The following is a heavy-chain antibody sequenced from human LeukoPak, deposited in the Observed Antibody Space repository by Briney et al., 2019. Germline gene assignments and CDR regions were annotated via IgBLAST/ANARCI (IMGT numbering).Heavy chain of an antibody. V-gene: IGHV3-53*05. CDR1: GFTVSNNY. D-gene: IGHD2-8*01. J-gene: IGHJ6*02. CDR3: AKASCTNGVCYYYYGMDV. CDR2: IYSGGST. Sequence: PGGSLRLSCAASGFTVSNNYMSWVRQAPGKGLEWVSVIYSGGSTYYADSVKGRFTISRDNSKNSLYLQMNSLRTEDTALYYCAKASCTNGVCYYYYGMDVWGQGTTVTVSS.